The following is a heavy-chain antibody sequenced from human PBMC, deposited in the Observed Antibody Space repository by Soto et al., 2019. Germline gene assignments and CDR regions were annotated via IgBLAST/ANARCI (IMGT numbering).Heavy chain of an antibody. Sequence: GGSLRLSCAASGFTFSSYGMHWVRQAPGKGLEWVAVIWYDGSNKYYADSVKGRFTISRDNSKNTLYLQMNSLRAEDTAVYYCARDTNYYDSSGYHYYYSYGMDVWGQGTTVTVSS. D-gene: IGHD3-22*01. CDR2: IWYDGSNK. CDR3: ARDTNYYDSSGYHYYYSYGMDV. V-gene: IGHV3-33*01. CDR1: GFTFSSYG. J-gene: IGHJ6*02.